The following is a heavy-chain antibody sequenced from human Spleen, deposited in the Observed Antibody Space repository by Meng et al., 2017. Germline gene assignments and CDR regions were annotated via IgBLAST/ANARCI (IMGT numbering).Heavy chain of an antibody. CDR3: VKDLGVVTAALGY. V-gene: IGHV3-30*01. D-gene: IGHD2-21*02. CDR2: ISYDGADK. Sequence: GESLKISCAASGFTFSSHAMHWVRQPPGKGLEWVAFISYDGADKYYADSVKGRFTISRDNAKNSLYLQMNSLRAEDTAFYYCVKDLGVVTAALGYWGQGTRVT. J-gene: IGHJ4*02. CDR1: GFTFSSHA.